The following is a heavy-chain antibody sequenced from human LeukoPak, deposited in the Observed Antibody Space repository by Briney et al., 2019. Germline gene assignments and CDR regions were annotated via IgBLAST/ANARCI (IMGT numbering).Heavy chain of an antibody. D-gene: IGHD6-19*01. V-gene: IGHV4-34*01. Sequence: SETLSLTCAVYGGSFSGYYWSWIRQPPGEGLEWIGEINHSGSTNYNPSLKSRVTISVDTSKNQFSLKLSSVTAAETAVYYCARGGSSGLTYWGQGTLVTVSS. J-gene: IGHJ4*02. CDR1: GGSFSGYY. CDR2: INHSGST. CDR3: ARGGSSGLTY.